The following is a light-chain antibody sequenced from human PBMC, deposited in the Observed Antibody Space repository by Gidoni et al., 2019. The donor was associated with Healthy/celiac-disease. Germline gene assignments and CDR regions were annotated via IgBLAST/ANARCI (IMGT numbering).Light chain of an antibody. CDR3: QQYGSSPRT. Sequence: EIVLTQSPGTLSLSPGERATRSCRASQSVSSSYLDWYQQKPGQAPRRLIYGASSRATGIPEMFSGSGSATDCTLTISRLEPEDFAVYYCQQYGSSPRTFXHXTKVEIK. J-gene: IGKJ1*01. V-gene: IGKV3-20*01. CDR1: QSVSSSY. CDR2: GAS.